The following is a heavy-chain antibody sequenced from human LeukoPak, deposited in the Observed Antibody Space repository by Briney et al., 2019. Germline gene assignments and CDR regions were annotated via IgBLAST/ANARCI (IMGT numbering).Heavy chain of an antibody. J-gene: IGHJ3*02. V-gene: IGHV4-59*01. D-gene: IGHD4-17*01. CDR1: GGSISSYY. CDR2: IYYSGST. CDR3: ARDSTSYGHDAFGI. Sequence: PSETLSLTCTVSGGSISSYYWSWIRQPPGKGLEWIGYIYYSGSTNYNPSLKSRVTISVDTSKNQFSLKLSSVTAADTAVYYCARDSTSYGHDAFGIWGQGTMVTVSS.